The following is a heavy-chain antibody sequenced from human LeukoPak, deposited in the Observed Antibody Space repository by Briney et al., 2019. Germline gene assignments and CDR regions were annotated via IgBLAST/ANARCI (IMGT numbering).Heavy chain of an antibody. CDR3: ARSIAARLGGDY. V-gene: IGHV4-34*01. CDR1: GGSFSGYY. Sequence: SETLSLTCAVYGGSFSGYYWSWIRQPPGKGLEWIGEINHSGSTNYNPSLKSRVTISVDTSKNQFSLKLSSVTAADTAVYYCARSIAARLGGDYWGQGTLVTVSS. CDR2: INHSGST. D-gene: IGHD6-6*01. J-gene: IGHJ4*02.